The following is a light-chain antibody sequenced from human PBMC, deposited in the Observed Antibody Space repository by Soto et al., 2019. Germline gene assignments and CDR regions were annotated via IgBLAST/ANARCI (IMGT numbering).Light chain of an antibody. CDR2: KAS. Sequence: DIPMTPSPSTLSGSVVDRVTITCRASQTISSWLAWYQQKPGKAPKLLIYKASTLKSGVPSRFSGSGSGTEFTLTISSLQPDDFATYYCQHYNSYSEAFAQGTKVDNK. V-gene: IGKV1-5*03. CDR1: QTISSW. J-gene: IGKJ1*01. CDR3: QHYNSYSEA.